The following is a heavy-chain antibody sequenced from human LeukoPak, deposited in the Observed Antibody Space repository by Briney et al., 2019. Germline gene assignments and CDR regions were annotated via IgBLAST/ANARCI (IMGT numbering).Heavy chain of an antibody. J-gene: IGHJ5*02. CDR2: VSSYSGNT. Sequence: ASVKVSCKASGYSLSDHYMHWVRQAPGQGLEWMGWVSSYSGNTNYAQKLQGRVTMTTDTSTSTAYMELRSLRSDDTAVYYCARVYEYSGYGVWFDPWGQGTLVTVSS. CDR3: ARVYEYSGYGVWFDP. D-gene: IGHD5-12*01. V-gene: IGHV1-18*04. CDR1: GYSLSDHY.